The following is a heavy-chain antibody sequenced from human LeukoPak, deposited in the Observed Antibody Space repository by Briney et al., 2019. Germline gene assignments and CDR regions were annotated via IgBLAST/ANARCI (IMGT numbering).Heavy chain of an antibody. CDR1: GFTFSSYG. CDR2: ISYDGSNK. D-gene: IGHD3-3*01. Sequence: TGGSLRLSCAASGFTFSSYGMYWVRQAPGKGLEWVAVISYDGSNKYYADSVKGRFTISRDNSKNTLYLQMNSLRAEGTAVYYCAKDRDFWSGYRYYFDYWGQGTLVTVST. J-gene: IGHJ4*02. V-gene: IGHV3-30*18. CDR3: AKDRDFWSGYRYYFDY.